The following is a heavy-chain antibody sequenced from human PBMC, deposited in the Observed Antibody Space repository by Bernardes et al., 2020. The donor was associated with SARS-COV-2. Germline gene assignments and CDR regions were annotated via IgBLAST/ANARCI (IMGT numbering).Heavy chain of an antibody. CDR2: ISYDGSNK. CDR1: GFTFSSYG. CDR3: AKEMINPDAFDI. J-gene: IGHJ3*02. Sequence: GGSLSLSCAASGFTFSSYGMHWVRQAPGKGLEWVAVISYDGSNKYYADSVKGRFTISRDNSKNTLYLQMNSLRAEDTAVYYCAKEMINPDAFDIWGQGTMVTVSS. V-gene: IGHV3-30*18. D-gene: IGHD3-16*01.